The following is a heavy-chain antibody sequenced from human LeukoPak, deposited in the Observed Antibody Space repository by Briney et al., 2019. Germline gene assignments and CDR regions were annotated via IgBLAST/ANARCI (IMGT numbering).Heavy chain of an antibody. D-gene: IGHD3-22*01. CDR2: INSDGIST. Sequence: GGSLRLSCAAPRFTFSRYWMHWVRQAPGKGLVWVSRINSDGISTSYADSVKGRLTISRDNAKNTLYLQMNSLRAEDTAVYYCARDGNHYDSSGPADYWGQGTLVTVSS. CDR1: RFTFSRYW. V-gene: IGHV3-74*01. CDR3: ARDGNHYDSSGPADY. J-gene: IGHJ4*02.